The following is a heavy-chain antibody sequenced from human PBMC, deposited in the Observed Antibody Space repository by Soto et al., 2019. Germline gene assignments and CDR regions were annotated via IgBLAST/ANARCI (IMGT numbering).Heavy chain of an antibody. D-gene: IGHD2-21*02. V-gene: IGHV3-30-3*01. CDR1: GFTFSSYA. J-gene: IGHJ4*02. Sequence: GGSLRLSCAASGFTFSSYAMHWVRQAPGKGLEWVAVISYDGSNKYYADSVKGRFTISRDNSKNTLYLQMNSLRAEDTAVYYCAILLEEYCGGDYYSDWGQGTMVTVSS. CDR3: AILLEEYCGGDYYSD. CDR2: ISYDGSNK.